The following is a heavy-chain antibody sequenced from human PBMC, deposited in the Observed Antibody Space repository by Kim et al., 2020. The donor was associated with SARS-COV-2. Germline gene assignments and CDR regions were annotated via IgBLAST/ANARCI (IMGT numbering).Heavy chain of an antibody. CDR1: GFTFSNAG. CDR3: TRFLRFSSCIDV. V-gene: IGHV3-15*01. Sequence: GGSLRLSCAASGFTFSNAGMSWVRQAPGKGLEWVCRIKSKADDWSNDDAAPVKCTFTISSDESKMSLHMHRKRLKNEAKSFYYCTRFLRFSSCIDVWGQ. J-gene: IGHJ6*02. CDR2: IKSKADDWSN. D-gene: IGHD3-10*01.